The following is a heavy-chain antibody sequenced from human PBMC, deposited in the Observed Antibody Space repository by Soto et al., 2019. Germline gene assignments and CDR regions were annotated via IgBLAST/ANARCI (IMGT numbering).Heavy chain of an antibody. V-gene: IGHV4-61*08. Sequence: LSLTCTVSGGSVSGGGYSWNWIRQPPGKGLEWIGYIYSSASTSYNPSLKSRVTISVDTSRNQFSLKMSSVSAAETAVYYCARRGRTWYSWFDPWGQGTLVTVSS. D-gene: IGHD6-13*01. J-gene: IGHJ5*02. CDR1: GGSVSGGGYS. CDR2: IYSSAST. CDR3: ARRGRTWYSWFDP.